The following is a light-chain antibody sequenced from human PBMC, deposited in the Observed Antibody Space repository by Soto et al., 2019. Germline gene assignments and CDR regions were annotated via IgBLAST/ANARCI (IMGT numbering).Light chain of an antibody. CDR2: AVN. CDR3: SSYAASNHYV. V-gene: IGLV2-8*01. CDR1: SSDVGGYQY. J-gene: IGLJ1*01. Sequence: QSALTQPPSASGSPGQSVTISCTGTSSDVGGYQYVSWYQQHPGKAPKLMIYAVNKRPSGVPDRFSGSRSGNTASLTVSGLQAEDEADYYCSSYAASNHYVSGTGTKLT.